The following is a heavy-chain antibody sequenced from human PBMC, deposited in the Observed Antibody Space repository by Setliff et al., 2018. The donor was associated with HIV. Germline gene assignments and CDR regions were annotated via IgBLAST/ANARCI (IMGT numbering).Heavy chain of an antibody. Sequence: PGGSLRLSCTASGFTFGVYTLSWFRQAPGKGLEWVGFISSPSTMFYADYVRGRFTISRDNAKNSLYLQMDRLRVEDTAIYYCARDRGDYYYYMDVWGKGTTGTASS. CDR1: GFTFGVYT. CDR2: ISSPSTM. CDR3: ARDRGDYYYYMDV. V-gene: IGHV3-11*01. J-gene: IGHJ6*03.